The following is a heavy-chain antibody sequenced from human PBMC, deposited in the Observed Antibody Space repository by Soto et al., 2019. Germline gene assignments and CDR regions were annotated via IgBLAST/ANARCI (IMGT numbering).Heavy chain of an antibody. V-gene: IGHV1-18*04. CDR2: ISGYNGNT. D-gene: IGHD3-22*01. CDR3: ARDREYYYDSSGNYYYHYGMAV. J-gene: IGHJ6*02. Sequence: QVQLVESGAEVKKPGASVKVSCKASGYTFTNYGISWVRQAPGQGLEWMGWISGYNGNTKYAQKFQGRVTMTTDTPTNTAYMELRSLRSDDTAVYYCARDREYYYDSSGNYYYHYGMAVWGLGTTVTVS. CDR1: GYTFTNYG.